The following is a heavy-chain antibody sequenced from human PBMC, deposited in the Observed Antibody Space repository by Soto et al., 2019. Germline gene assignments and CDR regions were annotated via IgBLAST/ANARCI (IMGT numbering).Heavy chain of an antibody. D-gene: IGHD5-12*01. CDR2: INPTGSMT. CDR1: GCSFITSYY. Sequence: ASVKVSCKASGCSFITSYYMHWVLHAPGQGLEWMGIINPTGSMTKYSQRFQGRLTMTRDTSTSTDYMELTTLTSEDTAVYFCARDTGYDHDAFDIWGQGTMVTVSS. J-gene: IGHJ3*02. V-gene: IGHV1-46*01. CDR3: ARDTGYDHDAFDI.